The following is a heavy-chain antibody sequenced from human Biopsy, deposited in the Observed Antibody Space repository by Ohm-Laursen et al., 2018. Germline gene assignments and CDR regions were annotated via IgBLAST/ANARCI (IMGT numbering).Heavy chain of an antibody. J-gene: IGHJ4*02. D-gene: IGHD1-26*01. V-gene: IGHV3-73*01. Sequence: GSLRLSCSASGFTFSASAVHWVRQASGKGLEWVGGIRSKAKSYATAYAASVTGRFTISRDDSKNTTYLQMNSRKTEDAAVYYCTREGREFDNWGQGTVVTVSS. CDR3: TREGREFDN. CDR2: IRSKAKSYAT. CDR1: GFTFSASA.